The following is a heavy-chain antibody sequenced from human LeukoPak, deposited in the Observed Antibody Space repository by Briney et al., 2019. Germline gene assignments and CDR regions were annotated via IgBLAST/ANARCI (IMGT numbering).Heavy chain of an antibody. V-gene: IGHV1-18*01. CDR3: AREDIVVVPAAIVYYYGMDV. J-gene: IGHJ6*02. Sequence: ASVNVSCKASGYTFTSYGISWVRQAPGQGLEWMGWISAYNGNTNYAQKLQGRVTMTTDTSTSTAYMELRSLRSDDTAVYYCAREDIVVVPAAIVYYYGMDVWGQGTTVTVSS. CDR2: ISAYNGNT. D-gene: IGHD2-2*01. CDR1: GYTFTSYG.